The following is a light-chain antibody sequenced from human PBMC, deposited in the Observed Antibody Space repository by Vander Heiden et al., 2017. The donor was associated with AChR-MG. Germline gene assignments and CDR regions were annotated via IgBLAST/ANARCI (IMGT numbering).Light chain of an antibody. Sequence: QSALTQPASMSGSLGQSITILCTGTSSDIGGYNLVSWLQQHPGKAPKFLIYEVTKRPSGVSNRFSGSKSGNTASLTISGLQAEDEADYYCCSYGAGSTLVFGGGTKLTVL. CDR2: EVT. V-gene: IGLV2-23*02. CDR1: SSDIGGYNL. J-gene: IGLJ2*01. CDR3: CSYGAGSTLV.